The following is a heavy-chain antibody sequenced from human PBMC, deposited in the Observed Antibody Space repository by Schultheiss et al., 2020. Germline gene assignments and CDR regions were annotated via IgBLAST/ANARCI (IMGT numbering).Heavy chain of an antibody. CDR3: AKDKNGGPYYYYGMDV. J-gene: IGHJ6*02. CDR2: ISSGSNSM. CDR1: GFTFSSYG. Sequence: GGSLRLSCAASGFTFSSYGMHWVRQAPGKGLEWVSSISSGSNSMFYGDSVQGRFTISRDNAKNTLYLQMNSLRAEDTAVYYCAKDKNGGPYYYYGMDVWGQGNTGTVSS. V-gene: IGHV3-21*04. D-gene: IGHD2-8*01.